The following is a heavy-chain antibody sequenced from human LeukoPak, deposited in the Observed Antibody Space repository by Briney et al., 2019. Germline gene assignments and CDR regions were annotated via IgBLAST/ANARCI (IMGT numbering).Heavy chain of an antibody. Sequence: GGSLRLSCAASGFTFSSYSMNWVRQAPGKGLEWVSSISSSSSYIYYADSVKGRFTISRDNAKNSLYLQMNSLRAEDTAVYYCARGPGSEWLVLGYWGQGTLITVSS. CDR1: GFTFSSYS. V-gene: IGHV3-21*01. CDR3: ARGPGSEWLVLGY. D-gene: IGHD6-19*01. CDR2: ISSSSSYI. J-gene: IGHJ4*02.